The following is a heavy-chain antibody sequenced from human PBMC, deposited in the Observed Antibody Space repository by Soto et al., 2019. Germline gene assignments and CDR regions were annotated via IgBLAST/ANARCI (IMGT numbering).Heavy chain of an antibody. D-gene: IGHD2-21*02. Sequence: SETLSLTCTVSGGSISSGDYYWSWIRQPPGKGLEWIGYIYYSGSTYYNPSLKSRVTISVDTSKNQFSLKLSSVTAADTAVYYCARVPALMGVVVTAIYFDYWGQGTLVTVSS. CDR2: IYYSGST. CDR1: GGSISSGDYY. V-gene: IGHV4-30-4*01. J-gene: IGHJ4*02. CDR3: ARVPALMGVVVTAIYFDY.